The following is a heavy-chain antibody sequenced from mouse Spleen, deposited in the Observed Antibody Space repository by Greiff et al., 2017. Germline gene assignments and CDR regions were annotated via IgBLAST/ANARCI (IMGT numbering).Heavy chain of an antibody. CDR3: ARESTVVATAMDY. V-gene: IGHV5-6-4*01. J-gene: IGHJ4*01. CDR2: ISSGGGST. Sequence: DVKLVESGGGLVKLGGSLKLSCAASGFTFSSYYMSWVRQTPEKRLEWVATISSGGGSTYYPDSVKGRFTISRDNAKNTLYLQMSSLNSEDTAVYYCARESTVVATAMDYWGQGTSVTVSS. CDR1: GFTFSSYY. D-gene: IGHD1-1*01.